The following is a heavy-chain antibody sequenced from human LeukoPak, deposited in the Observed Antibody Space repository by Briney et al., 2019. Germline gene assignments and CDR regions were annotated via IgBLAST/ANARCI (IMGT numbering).Heavy chain of an antibody. CDR2: IYSSGIT. CDR3: ARGITGRGRFDP. CDR1: GGSITSGSFY. V-gene: IGHV4-61*02. D-gene: IGHD3-10*01. Sequence: SQTLSLTCTVSGGSITSGSFYGAWIRQSAGKGLEWIGRIYSSGITNYNPSLKSRLTMSIDTSNSQFFLNLSSMTAADTAVYYCARGITGRGRFDPWGQGTLVTVSS. J-gene: IGHJ5*02.